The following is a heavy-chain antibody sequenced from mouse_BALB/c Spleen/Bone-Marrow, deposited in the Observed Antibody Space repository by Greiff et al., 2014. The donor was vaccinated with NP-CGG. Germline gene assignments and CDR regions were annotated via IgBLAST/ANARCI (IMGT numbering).Heavy chain of an antibody. J-gene: IGHJ2*01. CDR2: ISPGDGNT. CDR1: GYTFTTYD. D-gene: IGHD2-4*01. CDR3: ARGGDYHYFDY. Sequence: VQLQQSGPELVKPGALVKISCKASGYTFTTYDINWVKQRPGQELEWIGWISPGDGNTNYNEKFKGKATLTADKSSSTAYMQLSSLTSENSAVYFCARGGDYHYFDYWGQGTTLTVSS. V-gene: IGHV1S56*01.